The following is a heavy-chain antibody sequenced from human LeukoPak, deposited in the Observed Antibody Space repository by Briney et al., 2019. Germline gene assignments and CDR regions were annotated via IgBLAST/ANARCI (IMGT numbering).Heavy chain of an antibody. CDR3: ARSGYSGYEGDY. CDR2: IFPADSDT. J-gene: IGHJ4*02. Sequence: GESLQISCKGSGYSFTNYWIGWVRQMPGKGLEWMGIIFPADSDTRYSPSFQGQVTISADKFISTAYLQWSSLKASDTAMYYCARSGYSGYEGDYWGQGTLVTVSS. V-gene: IGHV5-51*01. D-gene: IGHD5-12*01. CDR1: GYSFTNYW.